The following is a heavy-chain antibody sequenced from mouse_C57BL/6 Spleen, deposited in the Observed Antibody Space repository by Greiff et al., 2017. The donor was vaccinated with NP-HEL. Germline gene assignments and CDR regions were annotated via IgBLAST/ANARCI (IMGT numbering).Heavy chain of an antibody. Sequence: EVKLQESGPELVKPGASVKISCKASGYSFTDYNMNWVKQSNGKSLEWIGVINPNYGTTSYNQKFKGKATLTVDQSSSTAYMQLNSLTSEDSAVYYCATYYDYDGAWFAYWGQGTLVTVSA. CDR3: ATYYDYDGAWFAY. CDR1: GYSFTDYN. V-gene: IGHV1-39*01. CDR2: INPNYGTT. D-gene: IGHD2-4*01. J-gene: IGHJ3*01.